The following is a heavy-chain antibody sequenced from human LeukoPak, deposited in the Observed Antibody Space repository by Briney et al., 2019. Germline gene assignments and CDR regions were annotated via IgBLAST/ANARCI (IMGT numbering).Heavy chain of an antibody. J-gene: IGHJ4*02. Sequence: SGPALVKPTQTLTLTCTFSGFSLSTSGMCVSWIRQPPGKALEWLARIDWDDDKYYSTSLKTRLTISRDTSKNQVVLTMTNMDPVDTVTYYCARMRRYYDSSGYPDYWGQGTLVTVSS. D-gene: IGHD3-22*01. CDR3: ARMRRYYDSSGYPDY. V-gene: IGHV2-70*11. CDR1: GFSLSTSGMC. CDR2: IDWDDDK.